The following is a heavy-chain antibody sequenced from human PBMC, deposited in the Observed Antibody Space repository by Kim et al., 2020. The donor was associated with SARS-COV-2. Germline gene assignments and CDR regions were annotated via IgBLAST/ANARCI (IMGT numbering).Heavy chain of an antibody. Sequence: GESLKISCKGSGYSFTSYWISWVRQMPGKGLEWMGRIDPSDSYTNYSPSFQGHVTISADKSISTAYLQWSSLKASDTAMYYCASHHREEYSSSSLDYYYYYGMDVWGQGTTVTVSS. D-gene: IGHD6-6*01. V-gene: IGHV5-10-1*01. CDR3: ASHHREEYSSSSLDYYYYYGMDV. J-gene: IGHJ6*02. CDR1: GYSFTSYW. CDR2: IDPSDSYT.